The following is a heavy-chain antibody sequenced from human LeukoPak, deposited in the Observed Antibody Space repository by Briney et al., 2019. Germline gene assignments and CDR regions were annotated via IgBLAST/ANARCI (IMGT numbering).Heavy chain of an antibody. J-gene: IGHJ4*02. V-gene: IGHV3-74*01. CDR2: INSDGSST. D-gene: IGHD6-19*01. CDR1: GFTFSSYW. CDR3: ARGYSSGWLGEIGY. Sequence: GGSLRLSCAASGFTFSSYWMHWVRHAPGKGLVWVSRINSDGSSTSYADSVKGRFTISRDNAKNTLYLQMNSLRAKDTAVYYCARGYSSGWLGEIGYWGQGTLVTVSS.